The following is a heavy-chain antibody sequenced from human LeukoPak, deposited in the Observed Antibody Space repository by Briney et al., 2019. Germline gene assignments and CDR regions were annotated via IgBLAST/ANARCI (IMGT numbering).Heavy chain of an antibody. CDR1: GYTFTGYY. CDR3: AVKMGYCSSSRCLTGFDY. V-gene: IGHV1-2*02. D-gene: IGHD2-2*01. J-gene: IGHJ4*02. Sequence: ASVKVSCKASGYTFTGYYMHWVRQAPGQGLEWMGWINPNTGGTDYTQKFQGRVTMTRDTSISTAYMELSRLRSDDAAVCYCAVKMGYCSSSRCLTGFDYWGQGTLVTVSS. CDR2: INPNTGGT.